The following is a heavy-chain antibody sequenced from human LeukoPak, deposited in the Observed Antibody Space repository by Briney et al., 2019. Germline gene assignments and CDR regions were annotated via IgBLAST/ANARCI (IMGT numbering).Heavy chain of an antibody. CDR1: GGSISRYY. CDR2: IYYNGST. V-gene: IGHV4-59*08. J-gene: IGHJ5*02. CDR3: ARGLLWGNWFDP. Sequence: PSETLSLTCTVSGGSISRYYWSWIRQSPGKGLQWIGYIYYNGSTNYNPSLKSRVTISVDTSKNQFSLKLSSVTAADTAVYYCARGLLWGNWFDPWGQGTLVTVSS. D-gene: IGHD3-16*01.